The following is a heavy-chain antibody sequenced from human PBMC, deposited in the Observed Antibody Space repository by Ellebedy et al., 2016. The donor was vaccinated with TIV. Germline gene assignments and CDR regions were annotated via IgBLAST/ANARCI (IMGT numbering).Heavy chain of an antibody. Sequence: MPSETLSLTCSVSGGSMRSYYWSWIRQPPGKGLEWIGHIYYSGSGSTNYIPSLKSRVTISVDRSKNQFSLKLGAVTAADRAGYYCATGPGGGPAGWFDPWGQGTLVTVSS. J-gene: IGHJ5*02. D-gene: IGHD3-16*01. CDR3: ATGPGGGPAGWFDP. CDR1: GGSMRSYY. V-gene: IGHV4-59*01. CDR2: IYYSGSGST.